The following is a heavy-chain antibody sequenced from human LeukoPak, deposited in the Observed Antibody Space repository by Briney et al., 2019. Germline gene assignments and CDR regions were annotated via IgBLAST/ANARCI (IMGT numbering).Heavy chain of an antibody. CDR2: ISSSGSTI. J-gene: IGHJ6*02. CDR1: GFTFSSYE. V-gene: IGHV3-48*03. Sequence: GGSLRLSCAASGFTFSSYEMNWVRQAPGKGLEWVSYISSSGSTIYYADSVKGRFTISRDNAKNSLYLQMNSLRVDDTAVYYCAREALGYCSGGSCYSGGCMDVWGQGTTVTVSS. D-gene: IGHD2-15*01. CDR3: AREALGYCSGGSCYSGGCMDV.